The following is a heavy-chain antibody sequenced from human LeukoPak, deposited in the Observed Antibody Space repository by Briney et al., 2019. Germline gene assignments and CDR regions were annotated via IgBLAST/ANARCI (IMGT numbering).Heavy chain of an antibody. D-gene: IGHD3-10*01. CDR1: GFTFSTYG. CDR2: ISGSGGST. J-gene: IGHJ4*02. Sequence: GGSLRLSCAASGFTFSTYGMNWVRQAPGKGLERVSAISGSGGSTYYADSVKGRFTISRDNSKNTLYLQMNSLRAEDTAVYYCAKSLDMVRGVIILWGQGTLVTVSS. CDR3: AKSLDMVRGVIIL. V-gene: IGHV3-23*01.